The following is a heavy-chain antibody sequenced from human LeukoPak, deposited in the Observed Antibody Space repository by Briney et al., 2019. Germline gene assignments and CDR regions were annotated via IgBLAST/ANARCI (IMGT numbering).Heavy chain of an antibody. D-gene: IGHD6-13*01. CDR1: GYSISSGYY. Sequence: SETLSLTCTVSGYSISSGYYWGWIRQPPGKGLEWIGSIYHSGSTYYNPSLKSRVTISVDTSKTQFSLKLSSVTAADTAVYYCARGRAAAGTRGNWFDPWGQGTLVTVSS. V-gene: IGHV4-38-2*02. CDR3: ARGRAAAGTRGNWFDP. J-gene: IGHJ5*02. CDR2: IYHSGST.